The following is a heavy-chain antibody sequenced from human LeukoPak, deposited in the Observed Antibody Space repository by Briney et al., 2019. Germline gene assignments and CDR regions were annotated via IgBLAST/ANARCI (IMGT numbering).Heavy chain of an antibody. CDR3: ARVGPYYDFSRYYFDY. CDR2: ISPNSGGT. D-gene: IGHD3-3*01. Sequence: ASVKVSCKASGYTFTGYYMHWVRQAPGQGLEWMGWISPNSGGTNYAQKFQGRVTMTRDTSISTAYMELSRLKSDDTAVYYCARVGPYYDFSRYYFDYWGQGTLVTVSS. CDR1: GYTFTGYY. V-gene: IGHV1-2*02. J-gene: IGHJ4*02.